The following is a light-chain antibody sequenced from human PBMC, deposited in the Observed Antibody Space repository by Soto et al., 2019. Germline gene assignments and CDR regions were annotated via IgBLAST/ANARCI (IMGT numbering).Light chain of an antibody. CDR1: QSVTST. J-gene: IGKJ5*01. V-gene: IGKV3-15*01. Sequence: VMSNSAAALSVSPGERATLSCRASQSVTSTLAWYQQKPGQAPRLLIYGASTRATGIPARFSGSGSGTEFTLTISSLQSEDFAVYYCQQYNNWPAITFGQGTRLEIK. CDR3: QQYNNWPAIT. CDR2: GAS.